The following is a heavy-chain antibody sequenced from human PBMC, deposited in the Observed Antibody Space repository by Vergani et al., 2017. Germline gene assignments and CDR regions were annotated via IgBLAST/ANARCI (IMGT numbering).Heavy chain of an antibody. V-gene: IGHV1-69*02. CDR3: ARAIAVAGTSSFDY. D-gene: IGHD6-19*01. J-gene: IGHJ4*02. Sequence: QVQLVQSGAEVKKPGSSVKVSCKASGGTFSSYTISWVRQAPGQGLEWMGRIIPILGIANYAQKFQGRVTITADKSTSTAYMELSSLRSEDTAVYYCARAIAVAGTSSFDYWGQGTLVTVSS. CDR2: IIPILGIA. CDR1: GGTFSSYT.